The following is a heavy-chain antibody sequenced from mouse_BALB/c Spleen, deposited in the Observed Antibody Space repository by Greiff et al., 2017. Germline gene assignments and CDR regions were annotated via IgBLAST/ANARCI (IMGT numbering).Heavy chain of an antibody. CDR3: AIYYGNYGGFAY. V-gene: IGHV1-87*01. D-gene: IGHD2-1*01. Sequence: QVQLQQSGAELARPGASVKLSCKASGYTFTSYWMQWVKQRPGQGLEWIGAIYPGDGDTRYTQKFKGKATLTADKSSSTAYMQLSSLASEDSAVYYCAIYYGNYGGFAYGGQGTLVTVAA. J-gene: IGHJ3*01. CDR1: GYTFTSYW. CDR2: IYPGDGDT.